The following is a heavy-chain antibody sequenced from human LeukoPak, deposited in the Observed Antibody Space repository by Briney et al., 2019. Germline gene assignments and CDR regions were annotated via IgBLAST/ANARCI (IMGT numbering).Heavy chain of an antibody. CDR2: IRFDGSNT. J-gene: IGHJ6*03. D-gene: IGHD6-19*01. CDR3: SKVGGIVLAVSYYMDV. Sequence: GGSLRLSCEASGFTFRNYDMYWVRQAPGKGLEWVAFIRFDGSNTHYGDSVKGRFTISRDNSKNTLYLQVNSLRVEDSALYYCSKVGGIVLAVSYYMDVWGKGTTVTVS. CDR1: GFTFRNYD. V-gene: IGHV3-30*02.